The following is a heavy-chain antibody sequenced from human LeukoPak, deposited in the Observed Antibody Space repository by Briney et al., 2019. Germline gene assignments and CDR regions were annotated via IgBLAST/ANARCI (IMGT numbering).Heavy chain of an antibody. CDR2: ISSSSYI. CDR3: ARDCSGGSCYYSMAFDY. Sequence: GGSLRLSCAASGFTFSSYSMNWVRQAPGKGLEWVSSISSSSYIYYADSVKGRFTISRDNAKNSLYLQMNSLRAEDTAVYYCARDCSGGSCYYSMAFDYWGQGTLVTVSS. J-gene: IGHJ4*02. CDR1: GFTFSSYS. D-gene: IGHD2-15*01. V-gene: IGHV3-21*01.